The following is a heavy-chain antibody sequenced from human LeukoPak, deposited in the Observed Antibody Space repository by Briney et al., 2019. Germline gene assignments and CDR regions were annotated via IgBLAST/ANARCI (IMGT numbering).Heavy chain of an antibody. J-gene: IGHJ3*02. D-gene: IGHD3-9*01. CDR2: INLSGST. Sequence: KPSETLSLTCIVSGYSISSDYFWGLVRQPPGKGLEWIGEINLSGSTNYNPSLKSRVTISVDTSKNQFSLKLSSVTAADTAVYYCARLRYFDWSTWLAGYRHYDAFDIWGQGTMVTVSS. V-gene: IGHV4-38-2*02. CDR3: ARLRYFDWSTWLAGYRHYDAFDI. CDR1: GYSISSDYF.